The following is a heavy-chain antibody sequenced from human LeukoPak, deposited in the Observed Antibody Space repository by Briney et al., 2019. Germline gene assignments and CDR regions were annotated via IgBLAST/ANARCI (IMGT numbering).Heavy chain of an antibody. J-gene: IGHJ4*02. V-gene: IGHV3-30*04. CDR1: GFTFSSYA. Sequence: GRSLRLSCAASGFTFSSYAMHWVRQAPGKGLEWVAVISYDGSNKYYADSVKGRFTISRDKSKNTLYMQMNSLRAEDTAVYYCARGYYYDSSGNLDYWGQGTLVTVSS. CDR2: ISYDGSNK. D-gene: IGHD3-22*01. CDR3: ARGYYYDSSGNLDY.